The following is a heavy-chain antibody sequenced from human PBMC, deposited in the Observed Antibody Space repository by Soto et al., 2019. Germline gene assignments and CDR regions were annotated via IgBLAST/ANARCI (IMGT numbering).Heavy chain of an antibody. J-gene: IGHJ4*02. Sequence: AGGSLRLSCAASGFSFSSYTMKWVRQAPGKGLEWVSDISRSSSAIYYADSVKGRFTISRDNAKNSLYLQMNSLRAEDTAVYYCARDREYCSGDKCYETGSDYWGQGTLVTVSS. D-gene: IGHD2-15*01. CDR3: ARDREYCSGDKCYETGSDY. V-gene: IGHV3-48*01. CDR1: GFSFSSYT. CDR2: ISRSSSAI.